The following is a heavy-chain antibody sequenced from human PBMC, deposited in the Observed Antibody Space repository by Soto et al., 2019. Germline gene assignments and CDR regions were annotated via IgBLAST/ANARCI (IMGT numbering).Heavy chain of an antibody. CDR3: ARDQKLTTVTITLYYYYGMDV. D-gene: IGHD4-17*01. J-gene: IGHJ6*02. V-gene: IGHV3-21*01. CDR2: ISSSSSYI. CDR1: GFTFSSYS. Sequence: GGSLRLSCAASGFTFSSYSMNWVRQAPGKGLEWVSSISSSSSYIYYADSVKGRFTISRDNAKNSLYLQMNSLRAEDTAVYYCARDQKLTTVTITLYYYYGMDVWGQGTTVTVSS.